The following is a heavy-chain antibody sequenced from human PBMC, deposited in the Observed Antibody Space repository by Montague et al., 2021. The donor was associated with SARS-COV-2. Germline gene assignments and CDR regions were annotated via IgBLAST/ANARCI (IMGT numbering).Heavy chain of an antibody. CDR1: GDSMSDYY. Sequence: SETRSLTCTVSGDSMSDYYWGWIRQPPGMGLEWIGYIFRSGATNYNPPLKSRVIISLDTSKSQISLRLSSVTAADTAIYYCARTSRGSRYFYGVDVWGQGTTVTVSS. J-gene: IGHJ6*02. V-gene: IGHV4-59*01. CDR3: ARTSRGSRYFYGVDV. CDR2: IFRSGAT. D-gene: IGHD3-10*01.